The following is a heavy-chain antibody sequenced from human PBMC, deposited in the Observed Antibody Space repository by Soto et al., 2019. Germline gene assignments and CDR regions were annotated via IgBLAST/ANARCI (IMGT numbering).Heavy chain of an antibody. CDR1: GGSTSSYY. Sequence: SETLSLTCTVSGGSTSSYYWSWIRQPPGKGLEWIGYIYYSGSTNYNPSLKSRVTISVDTSKNQFSLKLSSVTAADTAVYYCARTDYYDSSGSFDPWGQGTLVTVSS. V-gene: IGHV4-59*01. CDR3: ARTDYYDSSGSFDP. J-gene: IGHJ5*02. D-gene: IGHD3-22*01. CDR2: IYYSGST.